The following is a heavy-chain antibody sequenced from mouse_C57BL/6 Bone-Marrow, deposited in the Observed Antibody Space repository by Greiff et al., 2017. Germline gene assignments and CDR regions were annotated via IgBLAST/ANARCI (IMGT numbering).Heavy chain of an antibody. Sequence: QVQLQQPGAELVRPGSSVQLSCKASGYTFTSYWMHWVKQRPIQGLEWIGNIDPSDSETHYNQKFKDKATLTVDKSSSTAYMQLSSLTSEDSAVYYCARSGITDLYWYFDVWGTGTTVTVSS. CDR3: ARSGITDLYWYFDV. CDR2: IDPSDSET. V-gene: IGHV1-52*01. J-gene: IGHJ1*03. D-gene: IGHD2-4*01. CDR1: GYTFTSYW.